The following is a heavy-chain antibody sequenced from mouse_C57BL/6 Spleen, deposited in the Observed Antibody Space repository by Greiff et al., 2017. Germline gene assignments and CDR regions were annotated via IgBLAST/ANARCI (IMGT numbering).Heavy chain of an antibody. CDR2: IYPRSGNT. CDR1: GYTFTSYG. Sequence: VKLQQSGAELARPGASVKLSCKASGYTFTSYGISWVKQRTGQGLEWIGEIYPRSGNTYYNEKFKGKATLTADKSSSTAYMELRSLTSEDSAVYFCARERELREAWFAYWGQGTLVTVSA. D-gene: IGHD6-1*01. J-gene: IGHJ3*01. V-gene: IGHV1-81*01. CDR3: ARERELREAWFAY.